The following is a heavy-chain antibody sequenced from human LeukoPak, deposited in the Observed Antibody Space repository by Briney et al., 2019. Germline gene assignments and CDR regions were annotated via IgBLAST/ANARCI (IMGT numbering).Heavy chain of an antibody. D-gene: IGHD3-22*01. Sequence: ASVKVSCKASGYTFTGYYMNWVRQAPGQGLEWMGWINPNSGGTNYAQKFQGRVTMTRDTSISTAYMELSRLRSDDTAVYYCARGGQSGYYYDSSGHDAFDIWGQGTMVTVSS. J-gene: IGHJ3*02. V-gene: IGHV1-2*02. CDR3: ARGGQSGYYYDSSGHDAFDI. CDR1: GYTFTGYY. CDR2: INPNSGGT.